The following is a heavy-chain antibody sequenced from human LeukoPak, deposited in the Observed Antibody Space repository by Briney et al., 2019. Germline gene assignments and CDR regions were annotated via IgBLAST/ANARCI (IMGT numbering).Heavy chain of an antibody. Sequence: SETLSLTCTVSGGSISSSSYYWGWIRQPPGKGLEWIGSIYYSGSTYYNPSLKSRVTISVDTSKNQFSLKMSSVTAADTAVYYCAGGAPRLYDSFDIWGQGTMVTVSS. V-gene: IGHV4-39*07. CDR2: IYYSGST. CDR3: AGGAPRLYDSFDI. D-gene: IGHD3-16*01. J-gene: IGHJ3*02. CDR1: GGSISSSSYY.